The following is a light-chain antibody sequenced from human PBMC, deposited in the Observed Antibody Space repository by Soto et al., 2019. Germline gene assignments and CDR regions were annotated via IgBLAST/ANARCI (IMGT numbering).Light chain of an antibody. CDR3: QHYNSYSEA. V-gene: IGKV1-5*03. Sequence: DIQMTQSPSTLSGSVGDRVTITFRANQTISSWLAWYQQKPGKAPKLLLYKASTLKSGVPSRFSGSGSGTEFTLTISRLQPDDFATYYCQHYNSYSEAFGQGTNVDIK. CDR1: QTISSW. J-gene: IGKJ1*01. CDR2: KAS.